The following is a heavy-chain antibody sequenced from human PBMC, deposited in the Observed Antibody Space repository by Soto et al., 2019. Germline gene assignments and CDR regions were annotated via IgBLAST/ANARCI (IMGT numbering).Heavy chain of an antibody. J-gene: IGHJ6*02. CDR1: GLTVSHNY. D-gene: IGHD3-16*01. CDR3: LRPRPSGENYGMDV. Sequence: QAGGSLRLSCVASGLTVSHNYMAWVRQAPEMGLEWVSILYTEGTTYYADSVKGRFTISRASSKNTLFLQMDSLRAEDTAVYYCLRPRPSGENYGMDVWGQGTTVTVSS. CDR2: LYTEGTT. V-gene: IGHV3-53*01.